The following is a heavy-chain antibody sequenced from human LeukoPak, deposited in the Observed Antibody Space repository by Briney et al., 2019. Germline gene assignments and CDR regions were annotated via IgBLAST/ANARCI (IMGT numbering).Heavy chain of an antibody. CDR2: IIPIFGTA. Sequence: SVKVSCKASGGTFSSYAISWVRQAPGQGLEWMGGIIPIFGTANYAQKFQGRVTITTDESTSTAYMELSSLRSEDTAVYYCARDRGEKRGSYFVLFDYWGQGTLVTVSS. V-gene: IGHV1-69*05. CDR1: GGTFSSYA. D-gene: IGHD1-26*01. J-gene: IGHJ4*02. CDR3: ARDRGEKRGSYFVLFDY.